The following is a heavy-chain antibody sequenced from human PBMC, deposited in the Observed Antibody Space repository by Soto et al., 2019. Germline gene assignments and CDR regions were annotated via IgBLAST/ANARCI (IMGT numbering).Heavy chain of an antibody. CDR3: ARISPYCSGGSCYGKRYFDL. CDR2: MNPNSGNT. CDR1: GYTFTSYD. D-gene: IGHD2-15*01. V-gene: IGHV1-8*01. Sequence: QVQLVQSGAEVKKPGASVKVSCKASGYTFTSYDINWVRQATGQGLEWMGWMNPNSGNTGYAQKFQGRVTMTRNTSISTAYMELSSLRSEDTAVYYCARISPYCSGGSCYGKRYFDLWGRGTLVTVSS. J-gene: IGHJ2*01.